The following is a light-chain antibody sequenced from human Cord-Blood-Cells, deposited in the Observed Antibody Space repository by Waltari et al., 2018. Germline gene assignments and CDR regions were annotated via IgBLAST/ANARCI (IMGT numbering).Light chain of an antibody. Sequence: DIVMTQSPDSLAVSLGDRATINCKSSQSVLYSSNNKNYLAWYQQKPGQPPKLLIYWASTRESVVPDRFSGSGSGTDFTLTISSLQAEDVAVYYCQQYYSTPPTFGGGTKVEIK. CDR3: QQYYSTPPT. V-gene: IGKV4-1*01. CDR1: QSVLYSSNNKNY. CDR2: WAS. J-gene: IGKJ4*01.